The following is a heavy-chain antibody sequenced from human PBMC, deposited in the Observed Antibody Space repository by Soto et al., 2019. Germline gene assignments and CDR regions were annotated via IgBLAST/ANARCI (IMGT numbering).Heavy chain of an antibody. CDR2: IYYSGST. V-gene: IGHV4-59*01. Sequence: QVQLQESGPGLVKPSETLSLTCTVSGGSISSYYWSWIRQPPGKGLEWIGYIYYSGSTNYNPSLKSRVTISVDTSKNQFSLKLSSVTAADTAVYYCAREEQYGMDVWGQGTTVTVSS. J-gene: IGHJ6*02. D-gene: IGHD1-1*01. CDR1: GGSISSYY. CDR3: AREEQYGMDV.